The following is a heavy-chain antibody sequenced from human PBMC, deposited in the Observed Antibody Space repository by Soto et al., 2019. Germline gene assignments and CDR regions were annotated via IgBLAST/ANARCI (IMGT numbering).Heavy chain of an antibody. CDR1: GFTFSTYG. CDR2: IWFDGSNE. V-gene: IGHV3-33*01. D-gene: IGHD3-22*01. Sequence: QVQLVESGGAVVQFGRSLTLSCAASGFTFSTYGMHWVRQAPGKGLEWVAIIWFDGSNEYYADSVKGRFTISRDNSKNTLYLQMNSLRAEDTAVYYCARQLFDNGGYWGFDPWGQGTLVTVSS. J-gene: IGHJ5*02. CDR3: ARQLFDNGGYWGFDP.